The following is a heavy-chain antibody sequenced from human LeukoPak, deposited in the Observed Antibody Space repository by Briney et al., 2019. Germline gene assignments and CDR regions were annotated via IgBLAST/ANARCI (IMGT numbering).Heavy chain of an antibody. CDR3: ARAFVDGYKGLGY. Sequence: ASVKVSCKASGYTFTTYGITWVRQAPGQGLEWMGWISAYNGNTNYAQKLQGRVTMTTDTSTSTAYMELRSLRSDDTAVYFCARAFVDGYKGLGYWGQGTLVTVSS. CDR2: ISAYNGNT. V-gene: IGHV1-18*01. CDR1: GYTFTTYG. D-gene: IGHD5-24*01. J-gene: IGHJ4*02.